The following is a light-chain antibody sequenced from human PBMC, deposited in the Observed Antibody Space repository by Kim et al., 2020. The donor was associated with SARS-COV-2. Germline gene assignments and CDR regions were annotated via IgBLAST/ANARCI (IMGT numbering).Light chain of an antibody. J-gene: IGLJ3*02. CDR1: KLGNKY. CDR2: QDI. V-gene: IGLV3-1*01. Sequence: SYELTQPPSVSVSPGQTASFTCSGDKLGNKYACWYQQKPGQSPVLVIYQDIKRPSGIPERFSGSISGNTATLTISGTQAMDEADYYCQAWDSSTAVFGGGTKLTVL. CDR3: QAWDSSTAV.